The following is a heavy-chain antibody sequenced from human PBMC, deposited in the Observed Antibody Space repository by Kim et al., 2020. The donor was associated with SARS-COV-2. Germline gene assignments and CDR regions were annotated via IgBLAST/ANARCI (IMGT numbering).Heavy chain of an antibody. J-gene: IGHJ4*02. Sequence: GGSLRLSCAASGFTFSSYAMSWVRQAPGKGLEWVSAISGSGGSTYYADSVKGRFTISRDNSKNTLYLQMNSLRAEDTAVYYCAKLNRVVVVAATDYWGQGTLVTVSS. CDR1: GFTFSSYA. V-gene: IGHV3-23*01. CDR2: ISGSGGST. CDR3: AKLNRVVVVAATDY. D-gene: IGHD2-15*01.